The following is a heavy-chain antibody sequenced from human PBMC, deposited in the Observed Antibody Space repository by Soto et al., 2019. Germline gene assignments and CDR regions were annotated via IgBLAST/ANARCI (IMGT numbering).Heavy chain of an antibody. Sequence: EVQLVESGGGLLQPGGSLRLSCAASGFTFDDYAMHWVRQALGKGLEWVSGIRWNSANKNYADSVKARFTISRDNAKNSLSLQMNSLREEDTALYYCVKDISGRGSYYYYYGMDVWGQGTTVTVSS. J-gene: IGHJ6*02. D-gene: IGHD3-16*01. V-gene: IGHV3-9*01. CDR2: IRWNSANK. CDR1: GFTFDDYA. CDR3: VKDISGRGSYYYYYGMDV.